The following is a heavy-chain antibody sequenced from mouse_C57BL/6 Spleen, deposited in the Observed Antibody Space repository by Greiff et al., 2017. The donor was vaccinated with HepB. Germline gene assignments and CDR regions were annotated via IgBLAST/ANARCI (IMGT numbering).Heavy chain of an antibody. CDR2: IYPGDGDT. CDR1: GYAFSSSW. Sequence: VQLQQSGPELVKPGASVKISCKASGYAFSSSWMNWVKQRPGKGLEWIGRIYPGDGDTNYNGKFKGKATLTADKSSSTAYMQLSSLTSEDSAVYFCARERSSWYFDVWGTGTTVTVSS. D-gene: IGHD1-1*01. CDR3: ARERSSWYFDV. J-gene: IGHJ1*03. V-gene: IGHV1-82*01.